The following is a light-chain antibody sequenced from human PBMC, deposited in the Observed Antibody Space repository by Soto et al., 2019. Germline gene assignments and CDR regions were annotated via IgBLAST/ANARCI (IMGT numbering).Light chain of an antibody. CDR2: DVS. CDR1: SRDVGGYNY. V-gene: IGLV2-11*01. Sequence: QSALTQPRSVSGSPGQSVTISCTGTSRDVGGYNYVSWYQQHPGKAPKLMIYDVSKRPSGVPDRFSGSKSGITASLTISWLQAEDEADYYCCSYAGSYTWVFGTGTKVTVL. J-gene: IGLJ1*01. CDR3: CSYAGSYTWV.